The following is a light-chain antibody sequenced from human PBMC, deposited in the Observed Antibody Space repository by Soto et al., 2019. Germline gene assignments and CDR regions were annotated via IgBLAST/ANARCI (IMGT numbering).Light chain of an antibody. V-gene: IGKV3-20*01. J-gene: IGKJ5*01. CDR3: QQYGSSSEIT. CDR2: GAS. Sequence: IVMTQSPGTLSLSPGERATLSCRASQSVSSSYLAWYQQKPGQAPRLLIYGASSRATGIPDRFSGSGSGTDFTLTISGLEPEDCAVYYCQQYGSSSEITFGQGTRLEIK. CDR1: QSVSSSY.